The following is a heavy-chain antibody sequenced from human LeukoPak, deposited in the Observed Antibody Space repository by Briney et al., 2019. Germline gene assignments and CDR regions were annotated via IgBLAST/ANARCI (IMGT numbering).Heavy chain of an antibody. D-gene: IGHD6-19*01. V-gene: IGHV1-69*13. J-gene: IGHJ6*02. CDR2: IIPIFGTA. CDR1: GGTFSSYA. CDR3: AREAYSSGWLRTYYYYGMDV. Sequence: VASVKVSCKASGGTFSSYAISWVRQAPGQGLEWMGGIIPIFGTANYAQKFQGRVTITADESTSTDYMELSRLRSEDTDVYYCAREAYSSGWLRTYYYYGMDVWGQGTTVTVSS.